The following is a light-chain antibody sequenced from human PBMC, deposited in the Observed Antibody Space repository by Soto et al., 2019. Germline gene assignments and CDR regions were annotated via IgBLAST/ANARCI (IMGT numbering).Light chain of an antibody. CDR1: SNDIGGYNS. V-gene: IGLV2-11*01. CDR3: CSYAGTHTFVI. Sequence: QSVLTQPHSVSGSPGQSVTISCTGTSNDIGGYNSVSWYQRHPGKAPKLIIYDVTKRPSGVPDRFSGSKSGDTASLTISGLQSEDEADYYCCSYAGTHTFVIFGAGTKLTVL. J-gene: IGLJ2*01. CDR2: DVT.